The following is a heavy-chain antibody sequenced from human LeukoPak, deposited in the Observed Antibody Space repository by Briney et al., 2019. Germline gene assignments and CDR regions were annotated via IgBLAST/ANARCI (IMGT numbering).Heavy chain of an antibody. CDR1: GGTFSSYD. CDR2: MNPNSGNT. Sequence: ASVKVSCKASGGTFSSYDINWVRQATGQGLEWMGWMNPNSGNTGYAQKFQGRVTITRNTSISTAYMELSSLRSEDTAVYYCARVGYDSSGYYYLYYYYYYMDVWGKGTTVTVSS. D-gene: IGHD3-22*01. V-gene: IGHV1-8*03. CDR3: ARVGYDSSGYYYLYYYYYYMDV. J-gene: IGHJ6*03.